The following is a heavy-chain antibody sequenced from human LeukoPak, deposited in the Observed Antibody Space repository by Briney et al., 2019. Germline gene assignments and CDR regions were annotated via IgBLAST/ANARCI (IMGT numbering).Heavy chain of an antibody. CDR2: INPNSGGT. Sequence: ASVTVSCTASGYTFTGYYMHWVRQAPGQGLEWMGRINPNSGGTNYAQKFQGRATMTRDTSISTAYMELSRLRSDDTAVYYCARDLFLLWFGEEWPPNWFDPWGQGTLVTVSS. CDR1: GYTFTGYY. D-gene: IGHD3-10*01. V-gene: IGHV1-2*06. J-gene: IGHJ5*02. CDR3: ARDLFLLWFGEEWPPNWFDP.